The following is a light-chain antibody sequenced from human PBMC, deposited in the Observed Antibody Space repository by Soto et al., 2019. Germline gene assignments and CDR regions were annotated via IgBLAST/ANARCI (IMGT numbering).Light chain of an antibody. CDR2: GAS. V-gene: IGKV3-15*01. Sequence: ELVLAQSPATLSVSPGARVTLSCRATQTIGNKLAWYLQRPGQAPRLLMYGASTRATDIPARFSGSGSGTELTLTITGLQSEDCEVYDCQQYNNWPLTFGGGTKVDIK. J-gene: IGKJ4*01. CDR1: QTIGNK. CDR3: QQYNNWPLT.